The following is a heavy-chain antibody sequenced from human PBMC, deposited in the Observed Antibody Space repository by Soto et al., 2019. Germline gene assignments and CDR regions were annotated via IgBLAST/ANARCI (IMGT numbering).Heavy chain of an antibody. J-gene: IGHJ6*02. CDR2: IYYSGST. CDR3: ARVNYYGSGSYYRRSYYYYGMDV. D-gene: IGHD3-10*01. Sequence: QVQLQESGPGLVKPSQTLSLTCTVSGGSISSGGYYWSWIRQHPGKGLEWIGYIYYSGSTYYNPSLMSRVTISVDTSKNQFSLKLSSVTAADTAVYYCARVNYYGSGSYYRRSYYYYGMDVWGQGTTVTVSS. V-gene: IGHV4-31*03. CDR1: GGSISSGGYY.